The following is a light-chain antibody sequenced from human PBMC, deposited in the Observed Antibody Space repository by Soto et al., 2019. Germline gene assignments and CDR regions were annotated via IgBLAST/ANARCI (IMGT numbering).Light chain of an antibody. CDR2: EVS. CDR3: SSYRTNTAVV. CDR1: SSDVGAYNY. J-gene: IGLJ2*01. Sequence: QSALTQPASVSGSPGQSITISCTGTSSDVGAYNYVSRYQQYPGEAPKLIIYEVSNRPSGVSNRFSGSKSGNTASLTISGLQAEDEADYYCSSYRTNTAVVFGGGTKVTVL. V-gene: IGLV2-14*01.